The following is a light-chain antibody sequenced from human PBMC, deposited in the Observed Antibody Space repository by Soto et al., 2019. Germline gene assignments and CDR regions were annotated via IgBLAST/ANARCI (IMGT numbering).Light chain of an antibody. J-gene: IGLJ1*01. CDR3: SSYAGSPYG. CDR1: SSDVGGYNY. CDR2: EVS. V-gene: IGLV2-8*01. Sequence: QSALTQPPSASGSPGQSVTISCTGTSSDVGGYNYVSWYQQHPGKAPKIMIYEVSKRPSGVPDRFSGSKSGNTASLTVSGLQAEDEADYYCSSYAGSPYGFGSGTKVTVL.